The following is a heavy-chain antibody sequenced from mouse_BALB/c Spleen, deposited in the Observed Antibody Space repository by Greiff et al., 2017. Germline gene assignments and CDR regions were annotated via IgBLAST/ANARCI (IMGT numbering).Heavy chain of an antibody. CDR2: INPSSGYT. V-gene: IGHV1-4*01. J-gene: IGHJ4*01. Sequence: VQLQQSGAELARPGASVKMSCKASGYTFTSYTMHWVKQRPGQGLEWIGYINPSSGYTNYNQKFKDKATLTADKSSSTAYMQLSSLTSEDSAVYYCASGNWGVPYYAMDYWGQGTSVTVSS. CDR3: ASGNWGVPYYAMDY. D-gene: IGHD4-1*01. CDR1: GYTFTSYT.